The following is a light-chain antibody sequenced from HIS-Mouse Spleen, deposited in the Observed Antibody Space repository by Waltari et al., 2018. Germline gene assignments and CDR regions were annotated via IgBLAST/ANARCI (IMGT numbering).Light chain of an antibody. CDR1: ALPKQY. CDR2: TDS. CDR3: QSADSSGTWV. J-gene: IGLJ3*02. V-gene: IGLV3-25*03. Sequence: SYELTQPPSVSVSPGQTARITCSGDALPKQYAYWYQQKPGQAPVLVIYTDSERPSGIPERLSGSSSGTTVTLTISGVQAEDEADYYCQSADSSGTWVFGGGTKLTVL.